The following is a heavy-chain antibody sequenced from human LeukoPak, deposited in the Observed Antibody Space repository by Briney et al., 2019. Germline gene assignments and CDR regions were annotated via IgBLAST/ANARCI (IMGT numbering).Heavy chain of an antibody. J-gene: IGHJ4*02. CDR3: ARAPGGYSYGSPNYFDY. V-gene: IGHV3-74*01. D-gene: IGHD5-18*01. Sequence: GGSLRLSCAASGFTFSSYWMHWVRQAPGKGLVWVSRINSDGSSTSYADSVKGRFTISRDNAKNTLYLQMNSLRAEDTAVYYCARAPGGYSYGSPNYFDYWGQGTLVTVSS. CDR2: INSDGSST. CDR1: GFTFSSYW.